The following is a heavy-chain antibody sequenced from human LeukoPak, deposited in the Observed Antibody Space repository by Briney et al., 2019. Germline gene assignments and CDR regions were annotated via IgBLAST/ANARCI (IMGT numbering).Heavy chain of an antibody. Sequence: GASVKVSCKASGYTFTSYAMNWVRQAPGQGLEWMGWINTNTGNPTYAQGFTGRFVFSLDTSVSTAYLQISSLKAEDTAVYYCARRPTVTTWPYYYYYYMDVWGKGTTVTVSS. CDR3: ARRPTVTTWPYYYYYYMDV. CDR1: GYTFTSYA. CDR2: INTNTGNP. J-gene: IGHJ6*03. D-gene: IGHD4-11*01. V-gene: IGHV7-4-1*02.